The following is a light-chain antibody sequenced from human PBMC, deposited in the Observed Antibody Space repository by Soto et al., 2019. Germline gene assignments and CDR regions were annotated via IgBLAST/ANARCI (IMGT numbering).Light chain of an antibody. CDR1: QSVGSK. CDR3: QQYNSSPLT. Sequence: EIVMTQSPATLSVSPGERATLSCRASQSVGSKLAWYQQKPGQAPRLLIYGASTRATGIPASFSGSGSGTEFTLTISSLQSEDFAVYYCQQYNSSPLTFGGGTKVEIK. V-gene: IGKV3-15*01. J-gene: IGKJ4*01. CDR2: GAS.